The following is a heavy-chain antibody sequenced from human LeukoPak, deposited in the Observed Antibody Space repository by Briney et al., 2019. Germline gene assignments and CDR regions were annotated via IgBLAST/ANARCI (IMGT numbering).Heavy chain of an antibody. V-gene: IGHV3-72*01. CDR1: GFTFSDHY. D-gene: IGHD1-1*01. Sequence: GGSLRLSCAASGFTFSDHYMDWVRQAPGKGLEWVGRTRNKANSYTTEYAASVKGRFTISRDDSKNSLYLQMNSLKTEDTAVYYCAKVGSGYFSAFDYWGQGTLVTVSS. CDR2: TRNKANSYTT. J-gene: IGHJ4*02. CDR3: AKVGSGYFSAFDY.